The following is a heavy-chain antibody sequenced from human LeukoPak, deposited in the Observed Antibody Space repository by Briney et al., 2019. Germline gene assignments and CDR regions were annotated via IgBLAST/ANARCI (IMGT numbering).Heavy chain of an antibody. CDR3: ARGAHERGYYYYYMDV. CDR2: IYYSGST. V-gene: IGHV4-39*01. CDR1: GGSISSSSYY. J-gene: IGHJ6*03. D-gene: IGHD1-1*01. Sequence: SETLSLTCTVSGGSISSSSYYWGWIRQTPGKGLEWIGSIYYSGSTFYSPSLKSRVTLSVDTSKNQFSLKLSSVTAADTAVYYCARGAHERGYYYYYMDVWGKGTTVTVSS.